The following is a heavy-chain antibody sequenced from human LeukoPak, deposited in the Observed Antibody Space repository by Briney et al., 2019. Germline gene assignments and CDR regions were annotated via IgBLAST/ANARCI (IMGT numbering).Heavy chain of an antibody. CDR3: AREEYGGYFDY. CDR1: GYTFTSYG. D-gene: IGHD2-21*01. J-gene: IGHJ4*02. V-gene: IGHV1-18*01. CDR2: ISAYNGNT. Sequence: ASVKVSCKASGYTFTSYGISWVRQAPGQGLEWMGWISAYNGNTNYAQNLQGRVTMTRDTSTSTVYMELSSLRSEDTAVYYCAREEYGGYFDYWGQGTLVTVSS.